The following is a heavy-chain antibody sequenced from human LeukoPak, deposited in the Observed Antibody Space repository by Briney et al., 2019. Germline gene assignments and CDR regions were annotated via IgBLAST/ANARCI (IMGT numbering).Heavy chain of an antibody. CDR3: ANSGDSSGQWVLTYYFDY. Sequence: SETLSLTCAVYGGSITGYYWSWIRQTPGRGLEWVGEIHYTGATSYNPSLKSRATISTDTSKNQFSLRLSSVTAADTAVYYCANSGDSSGQWVLTYYFDYWGQGTLVTVSS. CDR2: IHYTGAT. J-gene: IGHJ4*02. D-gene: IGHD3-22*01. V-gene: IGHV4-34*01. CDR1: GGSITGYY.